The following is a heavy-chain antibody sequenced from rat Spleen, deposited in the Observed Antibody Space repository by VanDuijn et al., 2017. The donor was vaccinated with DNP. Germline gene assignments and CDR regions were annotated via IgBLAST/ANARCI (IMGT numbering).Heavy chain of an antibody. D-gene: IGHD1-1*01. Sequence: EVQLVESGGGLVQPGRSLKLSCTASGFTFSYYYMDWVSQAPTKGLEWVASISPSGGSTYYRDSVKGRFTISRDNSKNTLYLEMKSLRSEDTAMYYCAATTGGFAYWGQGTLVTVSS. CDR2: ISPSGGST. V-gene: IGHV5S23*01. CDR1: GFTFSYYY. CDR3: AATTGGFAY. J-gene: IGHJ3*01.